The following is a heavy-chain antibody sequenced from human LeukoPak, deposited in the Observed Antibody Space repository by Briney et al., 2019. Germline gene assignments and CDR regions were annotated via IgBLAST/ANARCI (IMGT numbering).Heavy chain of an antibody. D-gene: IGHD2-15*01. CDR2: IYSGGST. J-gene: IGHJ4*02. CDR3: ARGGTFPIFDY. Sequence: GGSLRLSCAASGFTVSSSYMSWVRQAPGKGLEWVSVIYSGGSTYYADSVKGRFTISRDNSKNTLYLQMNSLRAEDTAVYYCARGGTFPIFDYWGQGTLVTVSS. V-gene: IGHV3-53*01. CDR1: GFTVSSSY.